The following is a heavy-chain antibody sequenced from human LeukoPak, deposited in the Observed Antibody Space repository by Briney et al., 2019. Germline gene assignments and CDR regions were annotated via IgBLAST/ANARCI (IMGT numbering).Heavy chain of an antibody. Sequence: PGRSLRLSCAASGFTFSSYTMHWVRQAPGKGLEWVAVISYDGSSKFHADSVQGRFTISRDNPKNTLYLQMYNLRTEDTAVYYCARQGNYGSGSYVRDAFDIWGQGTVVTVSS. CDR3: ARQGNYGSGSYVRDAFDI. CDR1: GFTFSSYT. D-gene: IGHD3-10*01. V-gene: IGHV3-30-3*01. CDR2: ISYDGSSK. J-gene: IGHJ3*02.